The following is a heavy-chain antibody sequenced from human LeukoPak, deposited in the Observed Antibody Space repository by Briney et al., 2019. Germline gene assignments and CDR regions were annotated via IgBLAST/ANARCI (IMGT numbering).Heavy chain of an antibody. CDR1: GYTFTGYY. Sequence: ASVKVSCKASGYTFTGYYMHWVRQAPGQGLEWMGRINPNSGGTNYAQKFQGRVTMTRDTSISTAYMELSRLRSDDTAVYYCARTYSGGWYDDYWGQGTLVTVSS. CDR2: INPNSGGT. V-gene: IGHV1-2*02. CDR3: ARTYSGGWYDDY. D-gene: IGHD6-19*01. J-gene: IGHJ4*02.